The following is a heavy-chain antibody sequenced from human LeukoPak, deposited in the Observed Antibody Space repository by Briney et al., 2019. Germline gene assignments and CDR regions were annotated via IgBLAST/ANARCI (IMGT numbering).Heavy chain of an antibody. V-gene: IGHV1-69*01. Sequence: GASVKVSCKASGGTFSSYAISWVRQAPGQGLEWMGGIIPIFGTANYAQKFQGRVTITADESTSTAYMELSSLRSEDTAVYYCARGYCSGGSCYRISAFDYWGQGTLVTVSS. J-gene: IGHJ4*02. CDR2: IIPIFGTA. D-gene: IGHD2-15*01. CDR1: GGTFSSYA. CDR3: ARGYCSGGSCYRISAFDY.